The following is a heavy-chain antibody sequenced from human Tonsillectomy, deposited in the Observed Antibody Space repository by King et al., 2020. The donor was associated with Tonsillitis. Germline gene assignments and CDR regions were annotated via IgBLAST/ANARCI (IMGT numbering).Heavy chain of an antibody. J-gene: IGHJ4*02. CDR1: GFTFSSYG. CDR2: ISYDGSNK. Sequence: QLVQSGGGVVQPGRSLRLSCAASGFTFSSYGMHWVRQAPGKGLEWVAVISYDGSNKNYSDSVRGRFTLSRDNSKNTLYLQMNSLRAEDTAVYYCAKDVSYDYVWGSLYGPFDYWGQGTLVTVSS. V-gene: IGHV3-30*18. D-gene: IGHD3-16*01. CDR3: AKDVSYDYVWGSLYGPFDY.